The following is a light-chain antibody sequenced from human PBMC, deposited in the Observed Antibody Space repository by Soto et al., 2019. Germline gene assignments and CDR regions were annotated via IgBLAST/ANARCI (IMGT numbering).Light chain of an antibody. V-gene: IGLV2-23*01. CDR3: CSYAGSSTYV. CDR1: SSDVGSYNL. Sequence: QSVLTQPASGSGSPGQSITISCTGTSSDVGSYNLVSWYQQHPGKAPKRMIYEGSKRPSGVPNRFSGSKSGNTASLTISGLQAEDEADYYCCSYAGSSTYVFGTGTKVTVL. CDR2: EGS. J-gene: IGLJ1*01.